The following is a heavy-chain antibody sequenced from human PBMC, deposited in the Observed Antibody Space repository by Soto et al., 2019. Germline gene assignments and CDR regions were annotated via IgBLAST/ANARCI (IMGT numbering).Heavy chain of an antibody. D-gene: IGHD3-10*01. V-gene: IGHV3-11*01. CDR1: RFTFSDYS. Sequence: QVRLVESGGGLVKPGGSLRLSCAASRFTFSDYSMSWVRQAPGRGPEWVSYISTSGSATFYADSVKGRFTVSRDDTMSSLYLQMNSPRVEDAAIYYCVREGPRKGTYVFDYWGQGTLVTVSS. CDR2: ISTSGSAT. CDR3: VREGPRKGTYVFDY. J-gene: IGHJ4*02.